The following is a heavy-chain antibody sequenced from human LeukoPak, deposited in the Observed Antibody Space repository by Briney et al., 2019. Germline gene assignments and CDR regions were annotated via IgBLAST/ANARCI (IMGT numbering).Heavy chain of an antibody. Sequence: PGGSLRLSCAASGFTFSSYAMSWVRQAPGKGLEWVSAISGSGGSKYYADSVKGRFTISRDNSKNTLYLQMKSLRAEDTAVYYCATDPDRYNFHVLDYWGQGTLVTVSS. D-gene: IGHD5-24*01. CDR3: ATDPDRYNFHVLDY. V-gene: IGHV3-23*01. CDR2: ISGSGGSK. CDR1: GFTFSSYA. J-gene: IGHJ4*02.